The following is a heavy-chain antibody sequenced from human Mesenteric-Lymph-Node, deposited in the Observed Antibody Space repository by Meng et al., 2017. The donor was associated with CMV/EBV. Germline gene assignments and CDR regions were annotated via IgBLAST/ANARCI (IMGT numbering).Heavy chain of an antibody. Sequence: SGNSISSAHGWIWVRQSPKMGLEWIGEVYQSGSTNYNPSLKSRVTISVDKSKNQFSLKLRSVTAADTAVYYCAARYSSGSYYDNVDYWGQGTLVTVSS. CDR3: AARYSSGSYYDNVDY. V-gene: IGHV4-4*02. CDR1: GNSISSAHG. D-gene: IGHD3-10*01. CDR2: VYQSGST. J-gene: IGHJ4*02.